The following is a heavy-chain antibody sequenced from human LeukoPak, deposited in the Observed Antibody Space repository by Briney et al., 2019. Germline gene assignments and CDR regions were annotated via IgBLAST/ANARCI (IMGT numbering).Heavy chain of an antibody. Sequence: SSQTLSLTCTVSGGSISSGGYYWSWIRQHPGKGLEWIGYIYYSGSTYYNPSLKSRVTISVDTSKNQFSLKLSSVTAADTAVYYCARASGDYGDYGQFVDYWGQGTLVTVSS. CDR2: IYYSGST. CDR1: GGSISSGGYY. CDR3: ARASGDYGDYGQFVDY. J-gene: IGHJ4*02. V-gene: IGHV4-31*03. D-gene: IGHD4-17*01.